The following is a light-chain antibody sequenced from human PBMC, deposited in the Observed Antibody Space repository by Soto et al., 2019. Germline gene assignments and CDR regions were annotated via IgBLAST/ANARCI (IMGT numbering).Light chain of an antibody. Sequence: IQLTQSPSSLSASVGDRVTITCRASQGISSFLAWYQQKPGKAPKLLMYGASTLQSGVPSRFSGSGSGTDFTFTIGSLQPEDFATYYCQQLNSFPIPFGPGTKVDIK. CDR3: QQLNSFPIP. CDR2: GAS. CDR1: QGISSF. V-gene: IGKV1-9*01. J-gene: IGKJ3*01.